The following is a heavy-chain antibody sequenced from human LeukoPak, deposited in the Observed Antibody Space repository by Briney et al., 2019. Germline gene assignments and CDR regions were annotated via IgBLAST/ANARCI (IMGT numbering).Heavy chain of an antibody. V-gene: IGHV1-8*03. CDR3: ARGRDWLRWFDP. D-gene: IGHD3/OR15-3a*01. Sequence: GASVKVSCKASGYTLTSYDINWARQAPGQGLEWLGWMNPNSGNTGYAQKFQGRVTITRNTSISTAYMELSSLTSDDTAVYYCARGRDWLRWFDPWGQGTLVTVSS. CDR2: MNPNSGNT. CDR1: GYTLTSYD. J-gene: IGHJ5*02.